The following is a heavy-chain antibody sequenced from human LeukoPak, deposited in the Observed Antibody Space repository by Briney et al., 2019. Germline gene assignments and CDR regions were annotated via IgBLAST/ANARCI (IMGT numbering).Heavy chain of an antibody. J-gene: IGHJ4*02. CDR2: INHSGST. Sequence: SETLSLTCAVYGGSFSGYYWSWIRQPPGKGLEWIGEINHSGSTNYNPSLKSRVTISVDTSKNQFSLKLSSVTAADTAVYYCAGAPGASTCPAHFDYWAGEPLVTVST. D-gene: IGHD6-13*01. CDR1: GGSFSGYY. V-gene: IGHV4-34*01. CDR3: AGAPGASTCPAHFDY.